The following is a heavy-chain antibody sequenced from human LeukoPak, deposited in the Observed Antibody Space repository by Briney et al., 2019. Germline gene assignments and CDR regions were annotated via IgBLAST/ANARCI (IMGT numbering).Heavy chain of an antibody. CDR1: GFTFKTYS. V-gene: IGHV3-21*01. D-gene: IGHD2-2*01. CDR2: IRNSGTHV. CDR3: ARDEVSTPSRDYYYMDV. Sequence: GGSLRLSCAASGFTFKTYSMIWVRQAPGKGLEWVSSIRNSGTHVYYADSLKGRFTISRDNAKNSLYLQMNSLRAEDTAVYYCARDEVSTPSRDYYYMDVWGKGTTVTVSS. J-gene: IGHJ6*03.